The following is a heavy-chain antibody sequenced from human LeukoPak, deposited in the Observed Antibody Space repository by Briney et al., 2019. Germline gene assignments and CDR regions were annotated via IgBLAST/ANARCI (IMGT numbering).Heavy chain of an antibody. CDR3: AKDLLLWFGESLD. D-gene: IGHD3-10*01. V-gene: IGHV3-23*01. J-gene: IGHJ4*02. CDR2: ISGSGGST. Sequence: GGSLRLSCAASGFTFSDYYMSWIRQAPGKGLEWVSAISGSGGSTYYADSVKGRFTISRDNSKNTLYLQMNSLRAEATAVYYCAKDLLLWFGESLDWGQGTLVTVSS. CDR1: GFTFSDYY.